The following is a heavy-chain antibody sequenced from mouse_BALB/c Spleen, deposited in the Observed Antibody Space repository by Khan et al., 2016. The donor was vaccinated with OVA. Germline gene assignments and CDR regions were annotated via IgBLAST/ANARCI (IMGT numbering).Heavy chain of an antibody. J-gene: IGHJ2*01. D-gene: IGHD1-1*01. CDR1: GYTFINYW. Sequence: QIQLVQSGAELAKPGASVKMSCKASGYTFINYWILWVKQRPGQGLEWIGYINPSTAYTEYNQNFKDKATLTADKSSRTAYMQLSSLTSEDSAVYYCARRGLRWDFDYGGQGTTLTGSS. V-gene: IGHV1-7*01. CDR2: INPSTAYT. CDR3: ARRGLRWDFDY.